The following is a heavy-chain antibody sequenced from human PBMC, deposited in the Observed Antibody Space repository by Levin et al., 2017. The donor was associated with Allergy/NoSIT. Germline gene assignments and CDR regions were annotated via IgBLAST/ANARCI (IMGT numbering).Heavy chain of an antibody. CDR3: ARDQRGINLGFDSYGYGHWYFDL. D-gene: IGHD5-18*01. J-gene: IGHJ2*01. Sequence: GSLRLSCTVSGGSISSYYWSWIRQPAGKGLEWIGRIYTSGSTNYNPSLKSRVTMSVDTSKNQFSLKLSSVTAADTAVYYCARDQRGINLGFDSYGYGHWYFDLWGRGTLVTVSS. V-gene: IGHV4-4*07. CDR2: IYTSGST. CDR1: GGSISSYY.